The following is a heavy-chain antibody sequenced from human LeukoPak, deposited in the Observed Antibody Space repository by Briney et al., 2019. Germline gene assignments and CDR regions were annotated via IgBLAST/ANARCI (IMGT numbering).Heavy chain of an antibody. CDR1: GGSFSGYY. Sequence: SETLSLTCAVYGGSFSGYYWSWIRQPPGKGLEWIGEINHSGSTNYNPSLKSRVTISVDTSKNQFSLKLSSVTAADTAVYYCARLGAYDYVWGSYRHPGRLDYWGQRTLVTVSS. J-gene: IGHJ4*02. D-gene: IGHD3-16*02. CDR3: ARLGAYDYVWGSYRHPGRLDY. V-gene: IGHV4-34*01. CDR2: INHSGST.